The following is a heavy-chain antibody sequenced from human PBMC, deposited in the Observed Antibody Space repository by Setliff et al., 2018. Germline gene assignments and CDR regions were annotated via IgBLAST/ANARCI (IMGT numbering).Heavy chain of an antibody. CDR2: INTDGSTT. Sequence: GGSLRLSCAASGFTFSSYWMHWVRQGPGKGLVWVLSINTDGSTTTYADSLKGRFNISRENAKNTLYLQMNSLIAEDTAVYYCARDSKYYDMWGQGTLVTVSS. CDR1: GFTFSSYW. CDR3: ARDSKYYDM. D-gene: IGHD3-16*01. V-gene: IGHV3-74*01. J-gene: IGHJ4*02.